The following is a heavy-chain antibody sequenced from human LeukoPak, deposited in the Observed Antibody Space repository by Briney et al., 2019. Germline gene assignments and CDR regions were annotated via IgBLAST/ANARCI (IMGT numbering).Heavy chain of an antibody. V-gene: IGHV1-8*03. CDR2: MNPNSGNT. CDR1: GYTFTSYD. D-gene: IGHD3-22*01. Sequence: ASVMVSCKASGYTFTSYDINWVRQATGQGLEWMGWMNPNSGNTGYAQKFQGRVTITRNTSISTAYMELSSLRSEDTAVYYCAKDSPFLSVAVWYFDLWGRGTLVTVSS. CDR3: AKDSPFLSVAVWYFDL. J-gene: IGHJ2*01.